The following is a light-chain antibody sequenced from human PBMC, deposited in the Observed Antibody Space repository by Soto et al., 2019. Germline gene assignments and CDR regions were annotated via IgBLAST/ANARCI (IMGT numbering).Light chain of an antibody. CDR2: GAS. J-gene: IGKJ2*01. Sequence: EIVLTQSPATLSLSPGERATLSCRASQTITRYYLAWYQQKPGQAPRLLIYGASSRATGIPDRFSGSGSGTDFTLTISGLEPEYFAVYYCHQYGSSPPTFGQGTKLEIK. CDR1: QTITRYY. V-gene: IGKV3-20*01. CDR3: HQYGSSPPT.